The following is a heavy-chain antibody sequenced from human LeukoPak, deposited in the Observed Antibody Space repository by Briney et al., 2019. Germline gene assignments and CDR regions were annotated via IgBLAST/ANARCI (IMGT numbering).Heavy chain of an antibody. Sequence: PGGSLRLSCAASGFTFSTYSMNWVRQAPGKGLEWVAVIWSDGTNKYYADSVKGRFAISRDDSNNMVYLQMNSLRAEDTAVYYCAKDVERGFDYTNSLDYWGQGTLVTVSS. CDR3: AKDVERGFDYTNSLDY. J-gene: IGHJ4*02. CDR2: IWSDGTNK. V-gene: IGHV3-33*06. D-gene: IGHD4-11*01. CDR1: GFTFSTYS.